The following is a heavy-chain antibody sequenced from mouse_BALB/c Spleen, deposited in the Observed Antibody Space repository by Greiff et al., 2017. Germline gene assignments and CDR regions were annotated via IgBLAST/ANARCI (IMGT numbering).Heavy chain of an antibody. V-gene: IGHV1-14*01. J-gene: IGHJ2*01. CDR2: INPYNDGT. CDR1: GYTFTSYV. D-gene: IGHD1-2*01. Sequence: VQLQQSGPELVKPGASVKMSCKASGYTFTSYVMHWVKQKPGQGLEWIGYINPYNDGTKYNEKFKGKATLTSDKSSSTAYMKLSSLTSEDSAVYYCASPSTATAYYFDYWGQGTTLTVSS. CDR3: ASPSTATAYYFDY.